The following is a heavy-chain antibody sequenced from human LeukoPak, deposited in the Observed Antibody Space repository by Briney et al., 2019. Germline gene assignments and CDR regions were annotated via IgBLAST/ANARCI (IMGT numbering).Heavy chain of an antibody. CDR1: GFTFSSYG. CDR3: AKDLMVRGVIGYFDY. J-gene: IGHJ4*02. Sequence: PGGSLRLSCAASGFTFSSYGMHWVRRAPGKGLEWVAVISYDGSNKYYADSVKGRFTISRENSKNTLYLQRNSLRAEDTAVYYCAKDLMVRGVIGYFDYGGQGTLVTVSS. V-gene: IGHV3-30*18. D-gene: IGHD3-10*01. CDR2: ISYDGSNK.